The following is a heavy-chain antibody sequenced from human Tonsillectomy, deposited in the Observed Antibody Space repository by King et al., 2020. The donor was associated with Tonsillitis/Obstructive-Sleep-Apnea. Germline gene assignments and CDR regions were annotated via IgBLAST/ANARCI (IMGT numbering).Heavy chain of an antibody. Sequence: VQLVESGGGLVQPGGSLRLSCAASGFTFSSYWMSWVRQAPGKGLEWVANIKQDGSEKYYVDSVKGRFTISRDNAKNSLYLQMNSLRAEDTAVYYCTYSSSSSSIGWDYWGQGTLVTVSS. D-gene: IGHD6-13*01. CDR1: GFTFSSYW. J-gene: IGHJ4*02. CDR2: IKQDGSEK. V-gene: IGHV3-7*01. CDR3: TYSSSSSSIGWDY.